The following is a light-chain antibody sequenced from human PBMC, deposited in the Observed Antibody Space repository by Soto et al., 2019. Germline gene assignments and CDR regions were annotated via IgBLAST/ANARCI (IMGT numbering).Light chain of an antibody. V-gene: IGLV1-40*01. CDR3: QSYDSSLSGAYV. CDR2: GNS. CDR1: SSNIGAGYD. J-gene: IGLJ1*01. Sequence: VLTQPPSVSGAPGQRVAISCTGSSSNIGAGYDVHWYQQLPGTAPKLLIYGNSNRPSGVPDRFSGSKSGTSASLAITGLQAEDEADYYCQSYDSSLSGAYVFGTGTKVTVL.